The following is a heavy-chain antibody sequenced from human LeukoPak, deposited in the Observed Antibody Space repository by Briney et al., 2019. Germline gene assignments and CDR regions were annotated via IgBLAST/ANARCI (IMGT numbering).Heavy chain of an antibody. D-gene: IGHD1-26*01. CDR3: ARDQRVVGATTVYYYFDY. Sequence: VASVKVSCKASGGTFSSYAISWVRQAPGQGLEWMGGIIPIFGTANYAQKFQGRVTITADESTSTAYMELSSLRSEDTAAYYCARDQRVVGATTVYYYFDYWGQGTLVTVSS. J-gene: IGHJ4*02. V-gene: IGHV1-69*13. CDR2: IIPIFGTA. CDR1: GGTFSSYA.